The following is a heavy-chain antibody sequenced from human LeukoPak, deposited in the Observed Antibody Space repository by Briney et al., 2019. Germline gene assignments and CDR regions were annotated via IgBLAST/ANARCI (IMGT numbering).Heavy chain of an antibody. V-gene: IGHV3-9*01. J-gene: IGHJ4*02. CDR1: GFTFDDYA. CDR3: AKDRSGSYFLYYFDY. D-gene: IGHD1-26*01. CDR2: ISWNSGSI. Sequence: PGGSLRLSCAASGFTFDDYAMHWVRQAPGKGLEWVSGISWNSGSIGYADSVKGRFTISRDNAKNSLYLQMNSLRAEDTALYYCAKDRSGSYFLYYFDYWGQGTLVTVSS.